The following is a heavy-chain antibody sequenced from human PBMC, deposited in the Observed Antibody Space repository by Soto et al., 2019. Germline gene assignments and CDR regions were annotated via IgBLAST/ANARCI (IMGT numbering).Heavy chain of an antibody. CDR3: ARESYYYDSSGQSGAFDI. Sequence: ASVKVSCKASGYTFTSYGISWVRQAPGQGLEWMGWISAYNGNTNYAQKLQGRVTMTTDTSTSTAYMELRSLRSEDTAVYYCARESYYYDSSGQSGAFDIWGQGTMVTVSS. CDR2: ISAYNGNT. J-gene: IGHJ3*02. D-gene: IGHD3-22*01. CDR1: GYTFTSYG. V-gene: IGHV1-18*01.